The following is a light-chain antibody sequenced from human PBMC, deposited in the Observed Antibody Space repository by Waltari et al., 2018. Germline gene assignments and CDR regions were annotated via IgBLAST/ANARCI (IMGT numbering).Light chain of an antibody. CDR2: VSSAGSH. CDR1: SGHSSYA. Sequence: QVVLTQSPSASASLGASVNLTCTLSSGHSSYAIAWHQPQPENGPRYLMKVSSAGSHQKGDGIPDRFSGSSSGTERYLTISSVQSEDEADYYCQTWDTGTHVVFGGGTKLTVL. CDR3: QTWDTGTHVV. J-gene: IGLJ2*01. V-gene: IGLV4-69*01.